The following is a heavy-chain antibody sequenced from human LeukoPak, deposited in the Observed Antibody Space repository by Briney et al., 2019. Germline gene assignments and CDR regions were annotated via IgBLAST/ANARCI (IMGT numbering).Heavy chain of an antibody. Sequence: SETLSLTCTVSGGSISSGSYYWSWLRQPAGKGLEWIGRIYTSGSTNYNPSLKSRVTISVDTSKNQFSLKLSSVTAADTAVYYCAREQSAPKLMNWFDPWGQGTLVTVSS. CDR2: IYTSGST. CDR1: GGSISSGSYY. V-gene: IGHV4-61*02. J-gene: IGHJ5*02. CDR3: AREQSAPKLMNWFDP.